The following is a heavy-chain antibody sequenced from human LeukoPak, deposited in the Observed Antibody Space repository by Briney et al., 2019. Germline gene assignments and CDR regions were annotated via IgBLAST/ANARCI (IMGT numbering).Heavy chain of an antibody. J-gene: IGHJ5*02. CDR1: GVTVSSNY. CDR2: IYSGGST. V-gene: IGHV3-66*02. D-gene: IGHD6-6*01. CDR3: ARDSGIAARNGFDP. Sequence: PGGSLRLSCAASGVTVSSNYMSWVRQAPGKGLEWVAVIYSGGSTYYADSVKGRFTISRDKSKNTLYHKINSLRPEDTPVYYCARDSGIAARNGFDPWGQGTLVTVSS.